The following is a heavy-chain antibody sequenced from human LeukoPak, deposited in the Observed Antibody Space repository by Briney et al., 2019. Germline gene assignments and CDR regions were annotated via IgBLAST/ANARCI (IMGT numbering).Heavy chain of an antibody. V-gene: IGHV1-69*01. CDR1: GGTFSSYA. D-gene: IGHD6-13*01. J-gene: IGHJ6*03. Sequence: GSSVKVSCKASGGTFSSYAISWVRQAPGQGLEWMGGIIPIFGTANYAQKFQGRVTITADESTSTAYMELSSLRSEDTAVYYCARGSGRNSSWKLRDYYYYYMDVWGKGTTVTISS. CDR3: ARGSGRNSSWKLRDYYYYYMDV. CDR2: IIPIFGTA.